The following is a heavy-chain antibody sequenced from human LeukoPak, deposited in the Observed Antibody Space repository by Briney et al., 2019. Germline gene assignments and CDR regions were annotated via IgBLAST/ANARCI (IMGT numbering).Heavy chain of an antibody. J-gene: IGHJ4*02. D-gene: IGHD3-3*01. CDR2: IYYSGRT. CDR3: ARLRFDFWSGYTHPYFDY. Sequence: SETLSLTCTVSGDSISSSSYYWDWIRQPPGKGLEWIGNIYYSGRTYYNPSLRSRVTISLDTSKNQFSLKLSSVAATDTAVYFCARLRFDFWSGYTHPYFDYWGQGTLVTVSS. V-gene: IGHV4-39*01. CDR1: GDSISSSSYY.